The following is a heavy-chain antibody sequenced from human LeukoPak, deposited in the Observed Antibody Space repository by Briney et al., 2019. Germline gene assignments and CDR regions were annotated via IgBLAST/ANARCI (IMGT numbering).Heavy chain of an antibody. Sequence: GGSLRLSCAASGFTLRTYAMSWVRQAPGKGLEWDSGISWNSGSIGYADSVKGRFTISRDNAKNPLYLQMNSLRAEDTALYYCAKSFVAGSYPGAMDVWGQGTTVTVSS. CDR3: AKSFVAGSYPGAMDV. J-gene: IGHJ6*02. V-gene: IGHV3-9*01. CDR1: GFTLRTYA. D-gene: IGHD1-26*01. CDR2: ISWNSGSI.